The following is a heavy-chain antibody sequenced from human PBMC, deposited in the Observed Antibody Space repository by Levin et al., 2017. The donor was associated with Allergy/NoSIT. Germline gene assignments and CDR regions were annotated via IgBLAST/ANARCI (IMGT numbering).Heavy chain of an antibody. D-gene: IGHD5-24*01. CDR1: GFTFNSYA. CDR3: TKGATNRATPFDY. Sequence: PSGGSLRLSCAASGFTFNSYAMTWVRQAPGKGLYWVSSISASGGSTYYADSVKGRFTISIDNSKNTMYLQMNSLRAEDAAVYYCTKGATNRATPFDYWGQGTLVTVSS. CDR2: ISASGGST. V-gene: IGHV3-23*01. J-gene: IGHJ4*02.